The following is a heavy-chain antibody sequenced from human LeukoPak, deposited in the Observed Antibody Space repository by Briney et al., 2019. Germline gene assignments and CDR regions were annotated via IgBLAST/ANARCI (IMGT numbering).Heavy chain of an antibody. Sequence: TSETLSLTCAVYGGSFSGYYWSWIRQPPGKGLEWIGEINHSGSTNYNPSLKSRVTISVDTSKNQFSLKLSSVTAADTAVYYCARDNSGIDPWGQGTLVTVSS. CDR3: ARDNSGIDP. CDR2: INHSGST. CDR1: GGSFSGYY. V-gene: IGHV4-34*01. J-gene: IGHJ5*02. D-gene: IGHD2/OR15-2a*01.